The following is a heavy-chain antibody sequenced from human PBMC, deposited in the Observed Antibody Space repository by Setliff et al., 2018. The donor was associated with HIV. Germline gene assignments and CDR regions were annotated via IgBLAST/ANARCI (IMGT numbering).Heavy chain of an antibody. V-gene: IGHV4-38-2*01. J-gene: IGHJ4*02. CDR1: GYSISNGYY. CDR3: ARLYSPPRGFDF. CDR2: IDHIGST. D-gene: IGHD5-12*01. Sequence: SETLSLTCAVSGYSISNGYYWAWIRQPPGKGLEWIGSIDHIGSTYYNPSLKGRVTISVDTSKNQFSLRLRAVTAADTAIYYCARLYSPPRGFDFRGQGTLVTVSS.